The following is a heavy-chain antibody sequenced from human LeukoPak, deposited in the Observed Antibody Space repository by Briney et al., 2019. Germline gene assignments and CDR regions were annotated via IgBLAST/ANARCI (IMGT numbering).Heavy chain of an antibody. CDR2: ISYDGSNK. CDR3: ARDASIAARYYYYYMDV. V-gene: IGHV3-30*04. CDR1: GFTFSSYA. D-gene: IGHD6-6*01. J-gene: IGHJ6*03. Sequence: GGSLRLSCAASGFTFSSYAMHWVRQAPGKGLEWVAVISYDGSNKYYADSVKGRFTISRDNSKNTLYLQMNSLRAEDTAVYYCARDASIAARYYYYYMDVWGKGTTVTVSS.